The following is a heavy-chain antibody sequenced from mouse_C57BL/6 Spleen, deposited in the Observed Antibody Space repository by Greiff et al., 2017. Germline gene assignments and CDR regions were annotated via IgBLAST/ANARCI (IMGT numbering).Heavy chain of an antibody. CDR1: GFTFSNYW. Sequence: EVQRVESGGGLVQPGGSMKLSCVASGFTFSNYWMNWVRQSPEKGLEWVAQIRLKSDNYATHYAESVKGRFTISRDDSKSSVYLQMNNLRAEDTGIYYCTAVGYYGYAMDYWGQGTSVTVSS. CDR3: TAVGYYGYAMDY. V-gene: IGHV6-3*01. J-gene: IGHJ4*01. CDR2: IRLKSDNYAT. D-gene: IGHD1-1*01.